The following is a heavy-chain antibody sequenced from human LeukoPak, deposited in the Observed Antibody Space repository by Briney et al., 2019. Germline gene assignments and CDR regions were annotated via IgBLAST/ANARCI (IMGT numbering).Heavy chain of an antibody. CDR3: ARAPKGFLEWLLTDFDY. CDR1: GYTFTGYY. CDR2: INPNSGGT. Sequence: ASVKVSCKASGYTFTGYYMHWVRQAPGQGLEWMGWINPNSGGTNYAQKFQGRVTMTRDTSISTAYMELSRLRSDDTAVYYCARAPKGFLEWLLTDFDYWGQGTLSPSPQ. D-gene: IGHD3-3*01. V-gene: IGHV1-2*02. J-gene: IGHJ4*02.